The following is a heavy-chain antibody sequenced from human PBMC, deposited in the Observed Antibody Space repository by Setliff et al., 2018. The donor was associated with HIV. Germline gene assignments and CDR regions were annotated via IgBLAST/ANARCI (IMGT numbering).Heavy chain of an antibody. V-gene: IGHV4-39*01. J-gene: IGHJ3*02. CDR2: FHSSGST. CDR1: GVSISTSGYY. CDR3: GRHFNVATDI. Sequence: SETLSLTCNVSGVSISTSGYYWGWIRQPPGKGLEWIGSFHSSGSTSYNPSLRSRVVLSVDTSENQLSLRLTSVTAADTAVYYCGRHFNVATDIWGQGTMVTVSS. D-gene: IGHD2-21*01.